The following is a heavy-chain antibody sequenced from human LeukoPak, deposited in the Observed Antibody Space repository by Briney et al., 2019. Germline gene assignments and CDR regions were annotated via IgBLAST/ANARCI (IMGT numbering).Heavy chain of an antibody. D-gene: IGHD2-2*01. Sequence: GGSLRLSCAASGFTFSGYPIHWVRRAPGKGLEWVANIKQDGTEEYYVDSVRGRFSISKDNAKNSLYLQMNSLRAEDTAVYYCARDPCHGALDYWGQGALVTVSS. CDR1: GFTFSGYP. J-gene: IGHJ4*02. V-gene: IGHV3-7*03. CDR2: IKQDGTEE. CDR3: ARDPCHGALDY.